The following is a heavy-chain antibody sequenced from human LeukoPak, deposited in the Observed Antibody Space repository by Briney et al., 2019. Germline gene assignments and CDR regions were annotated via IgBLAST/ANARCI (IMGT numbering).Heavy chain of an antibody. CDR2: ISSSSSYI. CDR1: GFTFSSYS. D-gene: IGHD2-15*01. V-gene: IGHV3-21*01. Sequence: GGSLRLSCAASGFTFSSYSMTWVRQAPGKGLEWVSSISSSSSYIYYADSVKGRFTISRDNAKNSLYLQMNSLRAEDTAVYYCARGSVVAAYYYYGMDVWGQGTTVTVSS. CDR3: ARGSVVAAYYYYGMDV. J-gene: IGHJ6*02.